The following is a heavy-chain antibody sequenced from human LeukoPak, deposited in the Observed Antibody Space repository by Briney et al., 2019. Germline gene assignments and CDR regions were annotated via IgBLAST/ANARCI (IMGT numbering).Heavy chain of an antibody. J-gene: IGHJ4*02. D-gene: IGHD6-19*01. V-gene: IGHV1-8*01. CDR3: AREPDIAVAGTFDY. CDR1: GYTFTSYD. CDR2: MDPNSGNT. Sequence: ASVKVSCKASGYTFTSYDISWVRQATGQGLEWMGWMDPNSGNTGYAQRFQGRVTITRNTSISTGYMELSSLRSEDTAVYYCAREPDIAVAGTFDYWGQGTLVTVSS.